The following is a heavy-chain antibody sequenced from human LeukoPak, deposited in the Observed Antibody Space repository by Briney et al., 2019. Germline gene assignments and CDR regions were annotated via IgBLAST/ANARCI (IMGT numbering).Heavy chain of an antibody. J-gene: IGHJ4*02. D-gene: IGHD3-22*01. Sequence: SETLSLTCTVSGGSISSSSYYWGWIRQPPGKGLEWIGSIYYSGSTYYNPSLKSRVTISVDTSKNQFSLKLSSVTAADTAVYYCARRRFYYDSSGYYYGFFDYWGQGTLVTVSS. CDR3: ARRRFYYDSSGYYYGFFDY. CDR1: GGSISSSSYY. V-gene: IGHV4-39*01. CDR2: IYYSGST.